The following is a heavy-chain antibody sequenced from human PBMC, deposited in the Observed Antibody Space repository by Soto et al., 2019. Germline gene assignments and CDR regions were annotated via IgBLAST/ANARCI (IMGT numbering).Heavy chain of an antibody. CDR2: LNPNSGDT. D-gene: IGHD6-19*01. CDR1: GYIFTGYY. CDR3: ATSRISIAVAGETEYYFDY. V-gene: IGHV1-2*04. J-gene: IGHJ4*02. Sequence: GASVKVSCKASGYIFTGYYMHWVRQAPGQGLEWMGWLNPNSGDTNYTQKFQGWVTMTRDTSISTAYMELSRLRSDDTAVYYCATSRISIAVAGETEYYFDYWGQGTPVTVSS.